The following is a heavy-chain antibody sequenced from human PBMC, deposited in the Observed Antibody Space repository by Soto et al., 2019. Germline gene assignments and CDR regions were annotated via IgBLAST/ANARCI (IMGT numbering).Heavy chain of an antibody. D-gene: IGHD2-15*01. J-gene: IGHJ6*02. V-gene: IGHV3-30*18. CDR2: LSYDGSNK. CDR1: GFTFSSYG. CDR3: AKGGDIVSYYYYGMDV. Sequence: GGSLRLSCAASGFTFSSYGMHWVRQAPGKGLEWVAVLSYDGSNKYYADSVKGRFTISRDNSKNTLYLQMNSLRAEDTAVYYCAKGGDIVSYYYYGMDVWGQGTTVTVSS.